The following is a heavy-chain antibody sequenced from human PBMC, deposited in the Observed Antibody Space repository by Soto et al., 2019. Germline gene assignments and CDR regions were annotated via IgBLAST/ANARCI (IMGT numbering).Heavy chain of an antibody. V-gene: IGHV1-18*01. CDR2: ISAYNGNT. CDR1: GYTFSSYG. D-gene: IGHD5-12*01. Sequence: ASVKVSCKTSGYTFSSYGINWVRQAPGQGLEWMGWISAYNGNTNFAQKLQGRVSLTTDTSSTTAYMELRSLTSDDTAVYYCARDLVPGYTGFSDYWGQGTLVTVSS. CDR3: ARDLVPGYTGFSDY. J-gene: IGHJ4*02.